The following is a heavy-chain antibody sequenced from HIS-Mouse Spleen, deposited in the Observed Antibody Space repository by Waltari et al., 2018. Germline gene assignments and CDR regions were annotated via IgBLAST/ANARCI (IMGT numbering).Heavy chain of an antibody. CDR1: GFTAGSNH. CDR3: ARDIKAAAC. Sequence: EVQLVESGGGLVQPVGSLRLSCAASGFTAGSNHMIWVRLAPGKGLEWFSVIYSGGSTYYADSVKGRFTIARDNSKNTLYLQMNSLRAEDTAVYYCARDIKAAACWGQGTLVTVSS. CDR2: IYSGGST. V-gene: IGHV3-66*01. D-gene: IGHD6-13*01. J-gene: IGHJ4*02.